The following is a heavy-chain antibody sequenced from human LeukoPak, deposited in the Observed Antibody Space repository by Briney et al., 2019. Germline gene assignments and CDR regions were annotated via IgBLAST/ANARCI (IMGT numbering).Heavy chain of an antibody. CDR1: GFSFNSYT. CDR3: AKVPRITMIVVVTPDY. V-gene: IGHV3-23*01. J-gene: IGHJ4*02. Sequence: LTGGSLRLSCAASGFSFNSYTMSWVRQAPGKGLEWVSGISGSGGSTYYADSVKGRVTISRDNSKNTLYLQMNSLRAEDTAVYYCAKVPRITMIVVVTPDYWGQGTLVTVSS. CDR2: ISGSGGST. D-gene: IGHD3-22*01.